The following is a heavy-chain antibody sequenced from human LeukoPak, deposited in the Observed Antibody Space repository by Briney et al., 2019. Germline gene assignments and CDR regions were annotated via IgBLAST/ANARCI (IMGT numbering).Heavy chain of an antibody. CDR2: IHYSGST. CDR3: ARGPSTPRRYDFWSGYTGALDKNLQNYYFDY. Sequence: SETLSLTCTVSGGSISTYYWSWIRQPPGKGLEWIGYIHYSGSTNYNPSLKSRVTISVDTSRNQFSLKLSSVTAADTAVYYCARGPSTPRRYDFWSGYTGALDKNLQNYYFDYWGQGTLVTVSS. J-gene: IGHJ4*02. CDR1: GGSISTYY. D-gene: IGHD3-3*01. V-gene: IGHV4-59*08.